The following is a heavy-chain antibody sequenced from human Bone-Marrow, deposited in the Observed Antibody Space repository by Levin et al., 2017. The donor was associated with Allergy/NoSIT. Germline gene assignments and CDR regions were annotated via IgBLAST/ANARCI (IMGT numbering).Heavy chain of an antibody. V-gene: IGHV4-59*08. J-gene: IGHJ4*02. D-gene: IGHD1-1*01. CDR1: GGSIRSSY. CDR3: ARGRRTTLDY. Sequence: SQTLSLTCTVSGGSIRSSYWSWIRQPPGKGLEWIGYIYYSGSTNYNPSLKSRVTISVDTSKNQFSLKLSSVTAADTAVYYCARGRRTTLDYWGQGTLVTVSS. CDR2: IYYSGST.